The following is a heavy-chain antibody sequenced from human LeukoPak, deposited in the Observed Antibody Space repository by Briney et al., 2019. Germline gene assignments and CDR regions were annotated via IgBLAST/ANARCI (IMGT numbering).Heavy chain of an antibody. V-gene: IGHV3-23*01. CDR1: GFTFSSYA. Sequence: GGSLRLSCAASGFTFSSYAMSWVRQAPGKGLERVSAISGSGGSTYYADSVKGRFTISRDNSKNTLYLQMNSLRAEDTAVYYCAKSCGTLLWFGELLPFDYWGQGTLVTVSS. D-gene: IGHD3-10*01. CDR2: ISGSGGST. CDR3: AKSCGTLLWFGELLPFDY. J-gene: IGHJ4*02.